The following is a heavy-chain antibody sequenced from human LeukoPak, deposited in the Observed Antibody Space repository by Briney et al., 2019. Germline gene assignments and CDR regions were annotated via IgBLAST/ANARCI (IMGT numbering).Heavy chain of an antibody. Sequence: ASVKVSCKASGYTLTELSMHWVRQAPGKGLEWMGGFDPEDGETIYAQKFQGRVTMTEDTSTDTAYMELSSLRSEDTAVYYCATSVRVLRYFDWLSEYFQHWGQGTLVTVSS. CDR2: FDPEDGET. V-gene: IGHV1-24*01. CDR3: ATSVRVLRYFDWLSEYFQH. CDR1: GYTLTELS. D-gene: IGHD3-9*01. J-gene: IGHJ1*01.